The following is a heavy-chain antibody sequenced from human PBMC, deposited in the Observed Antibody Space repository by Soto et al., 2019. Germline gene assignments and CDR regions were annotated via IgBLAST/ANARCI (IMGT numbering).Heavy chain of an antibody. Sequence: QVQLVQSGAEVKKPGASVKVSCKASGYTFTEFYIHWVRQAPGQGLEWMGWINPNSGDTNYAQNFQGWVTMTRDPSVSTAYMELRRLASEDTAVFYCATYRGFGDGTEVYYLDYRGQGTLVTDSP. CDR2: INPNSGDT. CDR1: GYTFTEFY. CDR3: ATYRGFGDGTEVYYLDY. J-gene: IGHJ4*02. V-gene: IGHV1-2*04. D-gene: IGHD3-16*01.